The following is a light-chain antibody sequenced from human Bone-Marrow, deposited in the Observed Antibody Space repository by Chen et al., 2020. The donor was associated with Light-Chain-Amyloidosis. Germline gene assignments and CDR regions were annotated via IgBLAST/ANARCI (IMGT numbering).Light chain of an antibody. V-gene: IGLV3-25*03. J-gene: IGLJ2*01. CDR3: QSADSSGTYEVI. CDR2: RDT. CDR1: DLPTKY. Sequence: SYELTQPPSVSVSPGQTARTTGSGADLPTKYAYWYQQKPGQAPVLVIHRDTERPSGISERFSGSSSGTTATLTISRIQAEDEADYHCQSADSSGTYEVIFGGGTKLTVL.